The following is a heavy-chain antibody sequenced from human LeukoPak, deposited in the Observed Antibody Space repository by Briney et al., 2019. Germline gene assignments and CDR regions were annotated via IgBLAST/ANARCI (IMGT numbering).Heavy chain of an antibody. CDR2: IYYSGST. V-gene: IGHV4-59*01. CDR3: ARAAPRSGTYCGGGTCAYVH. D-gene: IGHD2-15*01. CDR1: GGSMSSYY. Sequence: SETLSLTCTVSGGSMSSYYRTWIRQPPGKGLEWIGYIYYSGSTNYNPSLKSRVTISLDTSKNQFSLRLNSVTAADTAVYYCARAAPRSGTYCGGGTCAYVHWGQGTLVTVSS. J-gene: IGHJ4*02.